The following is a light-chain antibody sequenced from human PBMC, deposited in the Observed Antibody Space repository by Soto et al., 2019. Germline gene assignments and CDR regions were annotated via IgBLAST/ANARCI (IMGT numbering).Light chain of an antibody. CDR3: QQFYGLPIT. V-gene: IGKV1-33*01. CDR1: QDISDV. Sequence: DIQMTQSPSALSASVGARVTITCQASQDISDVLNWYQQQPGKAPKVLIYDASKLQTGVPSRFSGRGSGKDFTFTISSLQPDDSGTYNCQQFYGLPITFGQGTRLEI. CDR2: DAS. J-gene: IGKJ5*01.